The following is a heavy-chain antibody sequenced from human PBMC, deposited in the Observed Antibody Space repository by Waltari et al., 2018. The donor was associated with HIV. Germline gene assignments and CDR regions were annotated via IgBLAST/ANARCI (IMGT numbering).Heavy chain of an antibody. V-gene: IGHV4-39*01. Sequence: QLQLQESGPGLVKPSQTLSLTCTVSGGSISNSDYYWVWIRQPPGKGLEWIGSIYYRGTTYYNPSLRSRVSISGDASRNQFSLELTSVTATDSAVYYCARRGRIASAGTDFRYYDMDVWGPGTTVTVS. CDR2: IYYRGTT. CDR1: GGSISNSDYY. CDR3: ARRGRIASAGTDFRYYDMDV. D-gene: IGHD6-13*01. J-gene: IGHJ6*02.